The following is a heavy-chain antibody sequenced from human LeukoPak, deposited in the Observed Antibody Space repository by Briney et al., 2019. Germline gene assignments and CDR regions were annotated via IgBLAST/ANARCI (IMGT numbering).Heavy chain of an antibody. Sequence: GGSLRLSCAASGFTFSSYAMSWVRQAPGKGLEWVSAISGSGGSTYYADSVKGRFTTSRDNSKNTLYLQMNSLRAEDTAVYCCAKDPSRPLWFGEPHDYWGQGTLVTVSS. V-gene: IGHV3-23*01. CDR3: AKDPSRPLWFGEPHDY. D-gene: IGHD3-10*01. CDR2: ISGSGGST. J-gene: IGHJ4*02. CDR1: GFTFSSYA.